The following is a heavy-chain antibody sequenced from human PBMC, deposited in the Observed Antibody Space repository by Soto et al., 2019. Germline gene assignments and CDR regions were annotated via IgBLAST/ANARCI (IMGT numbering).Heavy chain of an antibody. CDR2: ISYTGTTI. CDR3: VRDSAVVAGAFDS. D-gene: IGHD6-19*01. J-gene: IGHJ4*02. V-gene: IGHV3-48*03. CDR1: GFTFNSYE. Sequence: EVHLAESGGGLVQPGGSLRLSCAASGFTFNSYEMIWVRQAPGRGLEWISYISYTGTTIYYADSVRGRFSISRDNAKNSVYLQLNSLRAEDTAVYYCVRDSAVVAGAFDSWGRGTLVTVSS.